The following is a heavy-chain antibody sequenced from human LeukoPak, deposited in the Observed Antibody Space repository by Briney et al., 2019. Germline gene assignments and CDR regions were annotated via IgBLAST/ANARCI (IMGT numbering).Heavy chain of an antibody. V-gene: IGHV1-2*02. CDR3: ARGEITISLLSPY. J-gene: IGHJ4*02. D-gene: IGHD3-3*01. CDR1: GYTFTGYY. Sequence: ASVKGSCKASGYTFTGYYMHWVRQAPGQGLEWMGWINPNSGGTNYAQKFQGRVTMTRDTSTSTVYMELSSLRSEDTAVYYCARGEITISLLSPYWGQGTLVTVSS. CDR2: INPNSGGT.